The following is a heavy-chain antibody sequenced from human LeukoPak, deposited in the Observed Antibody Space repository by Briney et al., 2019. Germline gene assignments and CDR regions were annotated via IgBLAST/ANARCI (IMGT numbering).Heavy chain of an antibody. J-gene: IGHJ4*02. CDR3: AKDAGTSRLFYFDY. CDR2: ISYDGSHK. V-gene: IGHV3-30*18. Sequence: VGSLRLSCAASGFTFSSFAMLWVRQAPGRGLEWVAGISYDGSHKYHADTVQGRFTISRDNSNNTLCLQMNSLRAEDTAVYYCAKDAGTSRLFYFDYWGQGTLVTVSS. CDR1: GFTFSSFA.